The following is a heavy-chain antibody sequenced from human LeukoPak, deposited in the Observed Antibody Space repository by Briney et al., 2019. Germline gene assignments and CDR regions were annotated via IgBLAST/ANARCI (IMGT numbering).Heavy chain of an antibody. J-gene: IGHJ5*02. CDR2: IYYSGST. V-gene: IGHV4-61*01. CDR1: GGSISSSSYY. D-gene: IGHD3-10*01. Sequence: SETLSLTCTVSGGSISSSSYYWSWIRQPPGKGLEWIGYIYYSGSTNYNPSLKSRVTISVDTSKNQFSLKLSSVTAADTAVYYCARFGLNWFDPWGQGTLVTVSS. CDR3: ARFGLNWFDP.